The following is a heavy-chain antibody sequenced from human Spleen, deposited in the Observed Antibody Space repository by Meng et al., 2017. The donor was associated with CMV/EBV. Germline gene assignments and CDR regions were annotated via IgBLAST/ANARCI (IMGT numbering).Heavy chain of an antibody. CDR1: GFTFSDSY. Sequence: GGSLRLSCAASGFTFSDSYMSWIRQAPGKGLEWVSYISSGGGSIYYADSVKGRFTISRDNTKNALYLQMDSLRAEDTAVYYCAKGYSSSWYGVPFDYWGQGTLVTVSS. CDR2: ISSGGGSI. CDR3: AKGYSSSWYGVPFDY. D-gene: IGHD6-13*01. V-gene: IGHV3-11*04. J-gene: IGHJ4*02.